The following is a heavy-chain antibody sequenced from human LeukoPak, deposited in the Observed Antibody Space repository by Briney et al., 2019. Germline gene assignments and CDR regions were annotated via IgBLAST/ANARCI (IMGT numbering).Heavy chain of an antibody. Sequence: AASVKVSCKASGYTFTSYGISWVRQAPGQGLEWMGWISAYNGNTNYAQKLQGRVTMTTDTSTSTAYMELRSLRSDDTAVYYCARVQQYYGSGSYYDYYYYYMDVWGKGTTVTVSS. CDR1: GYTFTSYG. CDR3: ARVQQYYGSGSYYDYYYYYMDV. J-gene: IGHJ6*03. D-gene: IGHD3-10*01. V-gene: IGHV1-18*01. CDR2: ISAYNGNT.